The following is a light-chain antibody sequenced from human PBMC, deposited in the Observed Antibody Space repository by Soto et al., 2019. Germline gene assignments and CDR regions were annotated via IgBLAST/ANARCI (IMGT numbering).Light chain of an antibody. CDR1: SSDVGGYNY. J-gene: IGLJ1*01. V-gene: IGLV2-14*03. CDR2: NVS. Sequence: QSVLTQPASVSGSPGQSITISCTGTSSDVGGYNYVSWYQHHPGKAHKLMIYNVSNRPSGVSNHFSGSKSGNTTSLNISGFQAEDEAGYYCNSYTSSSTPYVFGTGTKVTVL. CDR3: NSYTSSSTPYV.